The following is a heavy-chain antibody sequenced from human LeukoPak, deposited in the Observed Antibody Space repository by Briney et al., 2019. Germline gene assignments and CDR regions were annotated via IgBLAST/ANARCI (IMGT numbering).Heavy chain of an antibody. CDR1: GFTFRDYT. CDR2: IASSSSYT. Sequence: SGGSLRLSCAASGFTFRDYTMNWVRQAPGKGLEWVSSIASSSSYTYYADSVKGRFTISRDNARNSLYLQMSSLRAEDTALYYCAKAIAVAWFGEYFDYWGQGTLVTVSS. J-gene: IGHJ4*02. CDR3: AKAIAVAWFGEYFDY. V-gene: IGHV3-21*04. D-gene: IGHD6-19*01.